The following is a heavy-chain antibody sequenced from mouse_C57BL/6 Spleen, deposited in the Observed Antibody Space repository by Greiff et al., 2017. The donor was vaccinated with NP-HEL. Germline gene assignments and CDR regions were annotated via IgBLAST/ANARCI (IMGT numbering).Heavy chain of an antibody. D-gene: IGHD2-4*01. V-gene: IGHV3-6*01. CDR3: ASSYYDYDVWFAY. J-gene: IGHJ3*01. CDR1: GYSITSGYY. CDR2: ISYDGSN. Sequence: EVKLMESGPGLVKPSQSLSLTCSVTGYSITSGYYWNWIRQFPGNKLEWMGYISYDGSNNYNPSLKNRISITRDTSKNQFFLKLNSVTTEDTATYYCASSYYDYDVWFAYWGQGTLVTVSA.